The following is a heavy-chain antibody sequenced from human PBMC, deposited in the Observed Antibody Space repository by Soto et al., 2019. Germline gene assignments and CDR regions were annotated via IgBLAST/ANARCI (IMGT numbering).Heavy chain of an antibody. D-gene: IGHD2-15*01. CDR3: ARDHPTAAYCRGMDV. J-gene: IGHJ6*02. CDR1: GFTFSSYS. CDR2: ISSSSSYI. Sequence: EVQLVESGGGLVKPGGSLRLSCAASGFTFSSYSMNWVRQAPGKGLEWVSSISSSSSYIYYADSVKGRFTISRDNAKNSLYLQMNSLRAEDTAVYYCARDHPTAAYCRGMDVWGQGTTVTVSS. V-gene: IGHV3-21*01.